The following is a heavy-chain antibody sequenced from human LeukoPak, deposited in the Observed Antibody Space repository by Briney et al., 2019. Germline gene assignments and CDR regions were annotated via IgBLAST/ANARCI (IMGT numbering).Heavy chain of an antibody. CDR2: INNDGSTE. CDR1: GFTLSSYW. CDR3: ARGPETYYYDSSAYY. J-gene: IGHJ4*02. V-gene: IGHV3-74*01. Sequence: GGSLRLSCEASGFTLSSYWMHWVRQAPGKGLVWVSRINNDGSTEHYADSVKGRFTISRDNAENPLYLQMNSLRAEDTAVYYCARGPETYYYDSSAYYWGQGTLVTVSS. D-gene: IGHD3-22*01.